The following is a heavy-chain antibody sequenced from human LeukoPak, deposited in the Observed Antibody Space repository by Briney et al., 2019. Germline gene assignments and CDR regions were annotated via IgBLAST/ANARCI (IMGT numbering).Heavy chain of an antibody. CDR3: ATNYYDTRKPWD. CDR2: IYYSGST. J-gene: IGHJ4*02. V-gene: IGHV4-59*08. Sequence: PSETLSLTCTVSGGSISAYYWSWIRQPPGKGLEWIGDIYYSGSTNYSPSLESRVSMSVDTSKNQFSLKLSSVTAADTAVYFCATNYYDTRKPWDWGQGTLVTVSS. D-gene: IGHD3-22*01. CDR1: GGSISAYY.